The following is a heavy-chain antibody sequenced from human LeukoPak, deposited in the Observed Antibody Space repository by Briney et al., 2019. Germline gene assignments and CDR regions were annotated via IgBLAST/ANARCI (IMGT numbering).Heavy chain of an antibody. CDR1: GFTFSNYW. CDR3: ARDHSSGWYSDYFDY. Sequence: GGSLRLSCAASGFTFSNYWLHWVRQAPGKGLEWVAVIWYDGSNKYYADSVKGRFTISRDNSKNTLYLQMNSLRAEDTAVYYCARDHSSGWYSDYFDYWGQGTLVTVSS. V-gene: IGHV3-33*08. J-gene: IGHJ4*02. CDR2: IWYDGSNK. D-gene: IGHD6-19*01.